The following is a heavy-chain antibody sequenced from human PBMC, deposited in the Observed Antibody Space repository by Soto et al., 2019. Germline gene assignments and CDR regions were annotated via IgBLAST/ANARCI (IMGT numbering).Heavy chain of an antibody. Sequence: KPSETLSLTCAVSGGSISSSNWWSWVRQPPGKGLEWIGEIYHSGSTNYNPSLKSRVTISVDKSKNQFSLKLSSVTAADTAVYYCARFSRGGPKFLIAAAGTAFDYWGQGTLVTVSS. J-gene: IGHJ4*02. V-gene: IGHV4-4*02. CDR2: IYHSGST. CDR1: GGSISSSNW. CDR3: ARFSRGGPKFLIAAAGTAFDY. D-gene: IGHD6-13*01.